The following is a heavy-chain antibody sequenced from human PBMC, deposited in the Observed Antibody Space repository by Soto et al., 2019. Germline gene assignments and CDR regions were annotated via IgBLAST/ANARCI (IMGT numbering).Heavy chain of an antibody. CDR1: GFTFRTYT. Sequence: GGSLRLSCISSGFTFRTYTMNWVRQAPGKGLEWVSGIRGFSPYTFYAESVKGRFTISRDNAKNSLYLQMNILRAEDTAVYYCARDRGYDAHDYYYNAMDVWGQGTTVTVSS. D-gene: IGHD3-10*01. CDR2: IRGFSPYT. J-gene: IGHJ6*02. CDR3: ARDRGYDAHDYYYNAMDV. V-gene: IGHV3-21*01.